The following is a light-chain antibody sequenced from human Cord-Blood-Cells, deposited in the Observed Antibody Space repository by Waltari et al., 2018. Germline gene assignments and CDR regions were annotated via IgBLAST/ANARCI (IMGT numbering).Light chain of an antibody. V-gene: IGKV1-39*01. CDR2: AAS. CDR3: QQSYSTPLT. Sequence: DIQMTQPPSSLSASVADRVTITCRASQSISSYLNWYQQKPGKAPKLLIYAASSLQSGVPSRFSGSGSGTDFTLTISSLQPEDFATYYCQQSYSTPLTFGGGTKVEIK. J-gene: IGKJ4*01. CDR1: QSISSY.